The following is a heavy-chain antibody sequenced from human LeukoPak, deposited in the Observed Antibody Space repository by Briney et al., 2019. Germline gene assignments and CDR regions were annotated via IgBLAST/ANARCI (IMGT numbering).Heavy chain of an antibody. D-gene: IGHD1-26*01. J-gene: IGHJ4*02. V-gene: IGHV1-18*01. Sequence: ASVKVSCKASGHTFSNCGFSWVRQAPGQGLEWMGWISGYNGNTNYPQKLQGRVTMTTDSSTSTAYMELRNLRSDDTAVYYCARDRGGGATTFDYWGQGTLVTVPS. CDR1: GHTFSNCG. CDR2: ISGYNGNT. CDR3: ARDRGGGATTFDY.